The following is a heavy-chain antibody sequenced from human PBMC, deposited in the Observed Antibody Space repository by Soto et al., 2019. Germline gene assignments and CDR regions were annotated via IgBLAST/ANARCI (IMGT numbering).Heavy chain of an antibody. D-gene: IGHD6-13*01. J-gene: IGHJ6*02. V-gene: IGHV3-74*01. CDR3: AREMSSSWYYYYGMDV. Sequence: GGSLRLSCAASGFTFSSYWMHWVRQAPGKGLVWVSRINSDGSSTSYADSVKGRFTISRDNAKNTLYLQMNSLRAEDTAVYYCAREMSSSWYYYYGMDVWGQGTTVTVSS. CDR1: GFTFSSYW. CDR2: INSDGSST.